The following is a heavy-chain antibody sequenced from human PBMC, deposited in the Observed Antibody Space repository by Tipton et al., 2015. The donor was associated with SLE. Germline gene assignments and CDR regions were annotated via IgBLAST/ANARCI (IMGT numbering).Heavy chain of an antibody. Sequence: GSLRLSCAASGFTVSSNYMSWVRQAPGKGLEWVSAISGSGSTIYYADSVKGRFTISRDNAKNSLYLQMNSLRAEDTAVYYCARGGSIAPLDGWGQGTLVTVSS. D-gene: IGHD6-6*01. V-gene: IGHV3-11*04. CDR1: GFTVSSNY. CDR2: ISGSGSTI. CDR3: ARGGSIAPLDG. J-gene: IGHJ4*02.